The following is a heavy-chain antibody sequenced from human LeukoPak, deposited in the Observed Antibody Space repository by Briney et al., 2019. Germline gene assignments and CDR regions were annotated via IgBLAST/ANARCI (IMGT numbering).Heavy chain of an antibody. J-gene: IGHJ4*02. D-gene: IGHD5-24*01. V-gene: IGHV3-30*18. Sequence: AGGSLRLSCAAAGFTFSSFGMHWVRQAPGKGLEWVAVISYDGSNIYYADSVKGRFTISRDSSKNTVYLQMNSLRAEDTAVYYCAKDRMATIIGEFDYWGQGTLVTVSS. CDR2: ISYDGSNI. CDR1: GFTFSSFG. CDR3: AKDRMATIIGEFDY.